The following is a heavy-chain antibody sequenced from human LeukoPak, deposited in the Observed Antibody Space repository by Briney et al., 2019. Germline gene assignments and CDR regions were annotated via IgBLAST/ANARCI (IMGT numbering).Heavy chain of an antibody. J-gene: IGHJ4*02. CDR2: INPNGCST. CDR3: ARDGYSSGWYSSLDY. CDR1: GYTFTSYY. D-gene: IGHD6-19*01. Sequence: VASVKVSCKASGYTFTSYYMHWVRQPPGQGLEGMGLINPNGCSTSYAQKLQGRVTMTRDTSTSTVYKELSSLRSEDTAVYYCARDGYSSGWYSSLDYWGQGALVTVSS. V-gene: IGHV1-46*01.